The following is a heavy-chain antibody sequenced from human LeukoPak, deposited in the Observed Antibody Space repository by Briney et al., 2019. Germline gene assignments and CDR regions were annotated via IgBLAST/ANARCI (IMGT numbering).Heavy chain of an antibody. J-gene: IGHJ4*02. V-gene: IGHV4-39*01. D-gene: IGHD3-22*01. Sequence: SETLSLTCTVSGGSISSSSYYWSWIRQPPGKGLEWIGSIYYSGSTYYNPSLKSRVTISVDTSKNQFSLKLSSVTAADTAVYYCASHTVYYYDSSGYSEPLDYWGQGTLVTVSS. CDR1: GGSISSSSYY. CDR2: IYYSGST. CDR3: ASHTVYYYDSSGYSEPLDY.